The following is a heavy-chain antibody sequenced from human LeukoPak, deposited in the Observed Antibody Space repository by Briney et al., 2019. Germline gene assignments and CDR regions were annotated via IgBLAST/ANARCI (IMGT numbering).Heavy chain of an antibody. D-gene: IGHD3-10*01. CDR3: AIGRSSYYYGSGSAYEY. CDR1: GGSISSSSYY. CDR2: IYYSGST. Sequence: SETLSLTCTVSGGSISSSSYYWGWVSQPPGTGLEWVGSIYYSGSTYYNPSLKSRVTISVVTSKNQFSLKPSSVTAADTAVYYCAIGRSSYYYGSGSAYEYWGQGTLVTVSS. J-gene: IGHJ4*02. V-gene: IGHV4-39*07.